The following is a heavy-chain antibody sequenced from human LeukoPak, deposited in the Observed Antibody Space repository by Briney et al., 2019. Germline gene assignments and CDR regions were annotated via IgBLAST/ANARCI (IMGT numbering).Heavy chain of an antibody. D-gene: IGHD6-13*01. CDR3: AKDPLYSSSWYYLDY. CDR1: GFTFSSYG. V-gene: IGHV3-30*18. CDR2: ISYDGSNK. Sequence: GGSLRLSCAASGFTFSSYGMHWVRQAPGKGLEWVAVISYDGSNKYYADSVKGRFTISRDNSKNTLYLQMNSLRAEDTAVYYCAKDPLYSSSWYYLDYWGQGTLVTVSS. J-gene: IGHJ4*02.